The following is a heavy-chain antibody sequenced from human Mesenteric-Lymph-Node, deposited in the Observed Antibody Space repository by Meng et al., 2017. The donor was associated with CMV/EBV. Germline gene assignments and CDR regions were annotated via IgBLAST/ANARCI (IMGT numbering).Heavy chain of an antibody. CDR2: IRYDGSNK. V-gene: IGHV3-30*02. CDR1: GFTFSSYG. Sequence: GESLKISCAASGFTFSSYGMHWVRQAPGKGLEWVAFIRYDGSNKYYADSVKGRFTISRDNSKNTLYLQMNSLRAEDTAVYYCAKDGLVTTTMLDAFDIWGQGTMVTVSS. J-gene: IGHJ3*02. D-gene: IGHD2-21*02. CDR3: AKDGLVTTTMLDAFDI.